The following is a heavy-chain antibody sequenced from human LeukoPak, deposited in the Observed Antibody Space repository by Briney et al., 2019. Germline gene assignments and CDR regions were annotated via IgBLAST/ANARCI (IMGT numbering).Heavy chain of an antibody. V-gene: IGHV1-46*01. Sequence: GASVKVSCKASGYTFTSYYMNWVRQAPGQGLEWMGIINPSGGATNYAQKFQGRVTMTRDTSTSTVFMELSSLRSEDTAVYYCARDPRGDRSYLDYWGQGTLVTVSS. J-gene: IGHJ4*02. CDR1: GYTFTSYY. D-gene: IGHD2-21*02. CDR2: INPSGGAT. CDR3: ARDPRGDRSYLDY.